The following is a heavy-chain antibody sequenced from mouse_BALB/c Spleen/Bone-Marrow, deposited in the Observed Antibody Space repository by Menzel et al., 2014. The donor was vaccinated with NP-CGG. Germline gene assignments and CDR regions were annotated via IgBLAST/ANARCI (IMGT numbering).Heavy chain of an antibody. CDR3: TRDAMDY. CDR2: ISSGGSYT. V-gene: IGHV5-6-4*01. J-gene: IGHJ4*01. CDR1: GFTFSSYT. Sequence: EVKLMESGGGLVKPGGSLKLSCAASGFTFSSYTMSWVRRTPEKRLEWVATISSGGSYTYYPDSVMGRFTISRDNAKNTLYLQMSSLKSEDTAMYYCTRDAMDYWGQGTSVTVSS.